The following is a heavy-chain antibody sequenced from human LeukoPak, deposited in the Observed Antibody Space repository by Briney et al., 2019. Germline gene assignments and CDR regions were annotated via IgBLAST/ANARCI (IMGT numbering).Heavy chain of an antibody. J-gene: IGHJ6*03. V-gene: IGHV1-8*01. Sequence: ASVKVSCKASGYTFTSYDINWVRQATGQGLEWMGWMSPNSGNTGYAQKFQGRVTITRSTSISTAYMELSSLRSEDTAVYYCARGLRALSDYGEPYYYYYMDVWGKGTTVTVSS. CDR3: ARGLRALSDYGEPYYYYYMDV. CDR2: MSPNSGNT. D-gene: IGHD4-17*01. CDR1: GYTFTSYD.